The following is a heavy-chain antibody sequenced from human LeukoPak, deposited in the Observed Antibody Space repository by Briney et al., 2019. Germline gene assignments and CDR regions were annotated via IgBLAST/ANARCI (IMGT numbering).Heavy chain of an antibody. V-gene: IGHV5-51*01. Sequence: GESLKISCKGSGYSFTSYWIGWVRQVPGKGMGWMGSINTGESHTRYSPSFQGQVTISSDKSISTAYLQWSSLKASDTAMYYCARQDGGYSYGSFDYWGQGTLVTVSS. J-gene: IGHJ4*02. CDR3: ARQDGGYSYGSFDY. CDR1: GYSFTSYW. CDR2: INTGESHT. D-gene: IGHD5-18*01.